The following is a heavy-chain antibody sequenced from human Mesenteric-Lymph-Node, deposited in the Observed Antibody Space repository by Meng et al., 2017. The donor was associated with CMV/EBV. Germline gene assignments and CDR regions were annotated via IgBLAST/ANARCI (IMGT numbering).Heavy chain of an antibody. CDR2: ISSTSNYI. J-gene: IGHJ5*02. V-gene: IGHV3-21*01. CDR1: GFTFRSYA. CDR3: ARFFLTGYRNWFDP. D-gene: IGHD3-9*01. Sequence: GGSLRLSCAASGFTFRSYAMSWVRQAPGKGLEWVSSISSTSNYIYYADSVKGRFTISRDNAKNSLYLQMNSLRAEDTAVYYCARFFLTGYRNWFDPWGQGTLVTVSS.